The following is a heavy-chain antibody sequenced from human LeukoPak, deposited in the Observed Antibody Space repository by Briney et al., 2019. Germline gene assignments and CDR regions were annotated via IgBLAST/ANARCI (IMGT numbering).Heavy chain of an antibody. CDR1: GFTFSSYS. CDR2: ISSSSTI. CDR3: ARDLVFGVARGYYFDY. Sequence: GGSLRLSCAASGFTFSSYSMNWVRQAPGKGLEWVSYISSSSTIYYTDSVKGRFTISRDNAKNSLYLQMNSLRAEDTAVYYCARDLVFGVARGYYFDYWGQGTLVTVSS. V-gene: IGHV3-48*01. J-gene: IGHJ4*02. D-gene: IGHD3-3*01.